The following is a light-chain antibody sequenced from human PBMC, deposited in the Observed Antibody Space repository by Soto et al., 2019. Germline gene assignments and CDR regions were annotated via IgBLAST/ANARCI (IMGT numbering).Light chain of an antibody. Sequence: EIVLTQSPGTLSLSPGETATLSCRASQSVSSSHLAWYQQKPGQAPRLLGYPASSRATGIPDRFSGSGSGTDVTLTISRLEPEDFAVYYWQQFGGSPLYTFGQGTKLEIK. CDR3: QQFGGSPLYT. CDR2: PAS. V-gene: IGKV3-20*01. CDR1: QSVSSSH. J-gene: IGKJ2*01.